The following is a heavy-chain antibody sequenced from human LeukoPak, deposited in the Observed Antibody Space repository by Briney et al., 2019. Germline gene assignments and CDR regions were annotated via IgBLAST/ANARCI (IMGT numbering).Heavy chain of an antibody. V-gene: IGHV5-51*01. CDR1: GYSFTSYW. CDR2: IYPGDSDT. J-gene: IGHJ6*03. Sequence: GESLKISCKGSGYSFTSYWIGWVRQMPGKGLEWMGIIYPGDSDTRYSPSFQGQVTISADKSISTAYLQWSSLKASDTAMYYCARRHRDPLGSSSRGYMDVWGKGTTVTVSS. D-gene: IGHD6-13*01. CDR3: ARRHRDPLGSSSRGYMDV.